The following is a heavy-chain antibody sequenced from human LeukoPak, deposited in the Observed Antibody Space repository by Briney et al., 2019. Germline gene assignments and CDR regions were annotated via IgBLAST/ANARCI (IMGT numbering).Heavy chain of an antibody. CDR2: ISYDGSNK. V-gene: IGHV3-30*18. Sequence: GGSLRLSCAASGFTFSSYGMHWVRQAPGKGLEWVAVISYDGSNKYYADSVKGRFIISRDNSKNTLYLQMNSLRAEDTAVYYCAKYDCSGGSCYGVTNFDYWGQGTLVTVSS. CDR3: AKYDCSGGSCYGVTNFDY. J-gene: IGHJ4*02. D-gene: IGHD2-15*01. CDR1: GFTFSSYG.